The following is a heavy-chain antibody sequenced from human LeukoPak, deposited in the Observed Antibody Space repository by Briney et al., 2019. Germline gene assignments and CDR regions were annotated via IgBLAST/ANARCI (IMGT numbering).Heavy chain of an antibody. D-gene: IGHD1-26*01. Sequence: GGSLRLSCAASGFTVSSNYMSWVRQAPGKGLEWVSVIYSGGSTYYADSVKGRSTISRDNSKNTLYLQMNSLRAEDTAVYYCARDRKVGATEYDYWGQGTLVTVSS. J-gene: IGHJ4*02. CDR1: GFTVSSNY. CDR3: ARDRKVGATEYDY. CDR2: IYSGGST. V-gene: IGHV3-53*01.